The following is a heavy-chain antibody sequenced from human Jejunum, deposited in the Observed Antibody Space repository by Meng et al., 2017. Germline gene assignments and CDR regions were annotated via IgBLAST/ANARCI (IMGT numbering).Heavy chain of an antibody. CDR1: GFTFSSYW. D-gene: IGHD3-22*01. CDR3: ARMGDYDRSGYYYKFDY. Sequence: GESLKISCAASGFTFSSYWMSWVRQAPGMGLEWVAHIKQDGSAKYYVDSVKGRFTISRDNAKNSLYLQMNSLRVEDTAVYFCARMGDYDRSGYYYKFDYWGQGALVTVS. J-gene: IGHJ4*02. V-gene: IGHV3-7*01. CDR2: IKQDGSAK.